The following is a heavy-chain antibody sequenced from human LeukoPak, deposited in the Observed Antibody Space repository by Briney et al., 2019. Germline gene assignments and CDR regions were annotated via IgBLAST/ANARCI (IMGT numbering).Heavy chain of an antibody. Sequence: PSQTLSLTCTVSGGSISSGDYYWTWIRQPPGKGLEWIGYIYHSGSTHYNSSLKSRLTISVDTSKNQFSLKLSSVTAADTAVYYCARGLRDIMIRGAITDLNWFDAWGQGTLVIVSS. CDR2: IYHSGST. V-gene: IGHV4-30-4*01. CDR1: GGSISSGDYY. D-gene: IGHD3-10*01. J-gene: IGHJ5*02. CDR3: ARGLRDIMIRGAITDLNWFDA.